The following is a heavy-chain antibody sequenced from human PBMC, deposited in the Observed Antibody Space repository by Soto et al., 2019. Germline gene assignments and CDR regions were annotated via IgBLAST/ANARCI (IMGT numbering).Heavy chain of an antibody. CDR3: ARDSVAARPKDYYYYGMDV. J-gene: IGHJ6*02. Sequence: SVKVSCKASGGTFSSYAISWVRQAPGQGLEWMGGIIPIFGKANYAQKFQGRVTITADESTSTAYMELSSLRSEDTAVYYCARDSVAARPKDYYYYGMDVWGQGTTVTVSS. CDR2: IIPIFGKA. D-gene: IGHD6-6*01. CDR1: GGTFSSYA. V-gene: IGHV1-69*13.